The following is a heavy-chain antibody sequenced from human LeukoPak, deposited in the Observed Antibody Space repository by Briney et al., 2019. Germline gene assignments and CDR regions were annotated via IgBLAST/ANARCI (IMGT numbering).Heavy chain of an antibody. CDR2: FSYSGNI. CDR3: ATTYYYGSGSYDY. CDR1: GASINSGTYY. J-gene: IGHJ4*02. Sequence: SETLSLTCTVSGASINSGTYYWGWVRQPPGKGLEWIGTFSYSGNIYYNPSLKSRVTISVDTSKNQFSLKLSSVTAADTAVYYCATTYYYGSGSYDYWGQGTLVTVSS. D-gene: IGHD3-10*01. V-gene: IGHV4-39*01.